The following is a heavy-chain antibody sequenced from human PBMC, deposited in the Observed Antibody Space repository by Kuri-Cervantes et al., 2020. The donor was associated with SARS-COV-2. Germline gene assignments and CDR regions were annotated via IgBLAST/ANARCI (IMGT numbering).Heavy chain of an antibody. Sequence: GGSLRLSCGASGFTFKTYTMSWVRQAPGKGLEWVANIKQDGSEKYYVDSVKGRFTISRDNAKNSLYLQMNSLRAEDTAVYYCARSIWFGEGYYYMDVWGKGTTVTVSS. D-gene: IGHD3-10*01. CDR3: ARSIWFGEGYYYMDV. J-gene: IGHJ6*03. V-gene: IGHV3-7*01. CDR2: IKQDGSEK. CDR1: GFTFKTYT.